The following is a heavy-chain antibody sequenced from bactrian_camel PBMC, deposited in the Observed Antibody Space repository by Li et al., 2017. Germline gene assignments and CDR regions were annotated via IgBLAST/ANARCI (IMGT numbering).Heavy chain of an antibody. CDR1: GKTNVLNC. J-gene: IGHJ7*01. CDR2: IDAPGSGTT. V-gene: IGHV3S54*01. Sequence: VQLVESGGGLVQPGGSLNLSCAATGKTNVLNCMGWFRQAPGKEREGVAGIDAPGSGTTHYADSVKGRFTISYDNTNNTLYLQMTSLKPEDTAMYYCAADRRIGSIAGCSVAMNYGMDRWGKGTQVTVS. D-gene: IGHD3*01.